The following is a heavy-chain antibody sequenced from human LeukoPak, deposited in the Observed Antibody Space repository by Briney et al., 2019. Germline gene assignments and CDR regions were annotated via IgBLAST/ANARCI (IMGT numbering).Heavy chain of an antibody. CDR2: IYHSGST. Sequence: SETLSLTCTVSGYSISSGYYWGWIRQPPGKGLEWIGSIYHSGSTYYNPSLKSRVTISVDTSKNQFSLKLSSVTAADTAVYYCASAGYSSGWDWYFDLWGRGTLVTVSS. CDR3: ASAGYSSGWDWYFDL. J-gene: IGHJ2*01. V-gene: IGHV4-38-2*02. CDR1: GYSISSGYY. D-gene: IGHD6-19*01.